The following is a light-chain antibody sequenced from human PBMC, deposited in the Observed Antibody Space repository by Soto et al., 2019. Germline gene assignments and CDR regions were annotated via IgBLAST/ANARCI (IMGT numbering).Light chain of an antibody. V-gene: IGKV1-27*01. CDR1: QVISDY. CDR3: QNYNSAPWT. J-gene: IGKJ1*01. Sequence: DIQMTQSPSSLSASVGDRVTITCRASQVISDYLAWYQQKPGKVPKLLIYTASTLQSGVPFRFSGSGSGTEFTLTISRLQPEDVATYYCQNYNSAPWTFGQGTKVEI. CDR2: TAS.